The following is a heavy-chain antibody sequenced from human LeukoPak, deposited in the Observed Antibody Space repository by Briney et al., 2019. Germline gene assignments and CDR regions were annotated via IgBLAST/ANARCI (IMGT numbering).Heavy chain of an antibody. Sequence: GGSLRLSCTASGFTFSSYWMHWVRQVPGKGLVWVSRINSAGISTNYANSVKGRFTISRDNAKNTLYLQMNSLRAEDTAIYYCARDIAAAVDYWGQGTLVTVSS. CDR3: ARDIAAAVDY. J-gene: IGHJ4*02. V-gene: IGHV3-74*01. D-gene: IGHD6-13*01. CDR1: GFTFSSYW. CDR2: INSAGIST.